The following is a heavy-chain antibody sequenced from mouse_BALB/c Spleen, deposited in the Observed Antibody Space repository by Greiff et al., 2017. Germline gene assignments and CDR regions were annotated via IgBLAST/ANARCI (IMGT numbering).Heavy chain of an antibody. CDR2: ISSGSSTI. D-gene: IGHD2-4*01. J-gene: IGHJ3*01. Sequence: EVHLVESGGGLVQPGGSRKLSCAASGFTFSSFGMHWVRQAPEKGLEWVAYISSGSSTIYYADTVKGRFTISRDNTKNTLFLQMTSLRSEDTAMYYCARGDYDYDAWFAYWGQGTLVTVSA. V-gene: IGHV5-17*02. CDR1: GFTFSSFG. CDR3: ARGDYDYDAWFAY.